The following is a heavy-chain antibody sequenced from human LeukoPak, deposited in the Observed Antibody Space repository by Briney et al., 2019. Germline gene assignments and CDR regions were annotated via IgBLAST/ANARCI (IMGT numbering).Heavy chain of an antibody. CDR2: LIPIFGTA. CDR3: ARVGVFVEMATIGGFDY. D-gene: IGHD5-24*01. J-gene: IGHJ4*02. V-gene: IGHV1-69*13. CDR1: GGTFSSYA. Sequence: SVKVSCKASGGTFSSYAISWVRQAPGQGLEWMGGLIPIFGTANYAQKFQGRVTITADESTSTAYMELSSLRSEDTAVYYCARVGVFVEMATIGGFDYWGQGTLVTVSS.